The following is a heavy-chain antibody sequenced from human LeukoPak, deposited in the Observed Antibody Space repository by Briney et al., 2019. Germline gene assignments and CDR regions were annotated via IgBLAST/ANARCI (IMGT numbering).Heavy chain of an antibody. V-gene: IGHV1-8*03. CDR3: ARGPRRFNWFDP. J-gene: IGHJ5*02. Sequence: GASVKVSCKASGYTFTSYDINWVRQATGQGLEWMGWMNPNSGNTGYAQKFQGRVTITRNTSISTAYTELSSPRSEDTAVYYCARGPRRFNWFDPWGQGTLVTVSS. CDR1: GYTFTSYD. CDR2: MNPNSGNT. D-gene: IGHD3-3*01.